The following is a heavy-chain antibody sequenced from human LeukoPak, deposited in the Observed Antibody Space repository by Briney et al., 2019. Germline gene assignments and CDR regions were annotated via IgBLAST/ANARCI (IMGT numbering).Heavy chain of an antibody. Sequence: ASVKVSCKASGYTFTSYYMHWVRQAPGQGLEWMGIINPSGGSTSYAQKFQGRVTMTRDTSTSTVYMELSRLRSEETAVYYCARSSMVRGVIITSNVDAFDIWGQGTMVTVSS. J-gene: IGHJ3*02. CDR3: ARSSMVRGVIITSNVDAFDI. CDR1: GYTFTSYY. V-gene: IGHV1-46*01. D-gene: IGHD3-10*01. CDR2: INPSGGST.